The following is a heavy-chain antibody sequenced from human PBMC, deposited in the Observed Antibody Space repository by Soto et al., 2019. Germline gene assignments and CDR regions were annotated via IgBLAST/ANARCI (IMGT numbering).Heavy chain of an antibody. CDR1: GFTFSSYA. D-gene: IGHD5-18*01. J-gene: IGHJ4*02. Sequence: PGGSLRLSCAASGFTFSSYAMSWVRQAPGKGLERVSAISGSGGSTYYADSVKGRFTISRDNSKNTLYLQMNSLRAEDTAVYYCAKGPGGLTAYDYWGQGTLVTVSS. CDR2: ISGSGGST. CDR3: AKGPGGLTAYDY. V-gene: IGHV3-23*01.